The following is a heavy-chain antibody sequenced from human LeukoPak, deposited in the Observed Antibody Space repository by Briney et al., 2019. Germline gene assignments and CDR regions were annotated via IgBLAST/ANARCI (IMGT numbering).Heavy chain of an antibody. CDR2: IGDNGGGI. V-gene: IGHV3-23*01. CDR3: AIDPNWETHN. D-gene: IGHD7-27*01. CDR1: GFTFTSYT. J-gene: IGHJ4*02. Sequence: GGSLRLSCAASGFTFTSYTMYWVRQAPGKGLEWVSIIGDNGGGIHYADSVRGRFTISRDNSKNTLYLQMTNLRVDDTALYYCAIDPNWETHNWGQGVLVTVSS.